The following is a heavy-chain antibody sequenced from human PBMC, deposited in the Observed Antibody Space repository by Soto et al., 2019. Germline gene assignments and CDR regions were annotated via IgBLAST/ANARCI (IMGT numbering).Heavy chain of an antibody. Sequence: QMQLVESGGGVVQPGRSLRLSCAASGFTFSSYGMHWVRQAPGKGLEWVAVIWYDGSNKYYADSVKGRFTISRDNSKNTLYLQMNSLRAEDTAVYYCARVGIAAEYYFDYWGQGTLVTVSS. J-gene: IGHJ4*02. CDR2: IWYDGSNK. CDR1: GFTFSSYG. V-gene: IGHV3-33*01. D-gene: IGHD6-13*01. CDR3: ARVGIAAEYYFDY.